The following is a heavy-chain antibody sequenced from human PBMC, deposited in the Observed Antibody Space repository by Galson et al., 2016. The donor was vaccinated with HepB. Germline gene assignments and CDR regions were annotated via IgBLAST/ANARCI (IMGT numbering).Heavy chain of an antibody. CDR2: IKTKTNGGTI. V-gene: IGHV3-15*01. J-gene: IGHJ4*02. CDR3: STEPGDDSYFDF. D-gene: IGHD3-10*01. Sequence: SLRLSCAASGFTFSETWMTWVRQAPGKGLEWVGRIKTKTNGGTIDYATRVKGRFIISRDDSKNTLYLQMNSLKTEDTAVYYCSTEPGDDSYFDFWGQGTLVIASP. CDR1: GFTFSETW.